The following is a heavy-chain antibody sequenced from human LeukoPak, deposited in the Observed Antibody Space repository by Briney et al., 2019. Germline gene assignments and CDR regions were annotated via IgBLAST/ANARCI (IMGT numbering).Heavy chain of an antibody. CDR3: AKDRVRVSY. Sequence: GGSLRLSCAASGFTFTSYAMSWVRQAPGKGLEWVSAISAGGSSTYYADSVKGRFTISRDNSKNTLYLQMNSLRSEDTAVYYCAKDRVRVSYWGQGTLVTVSS. V-gene: IGHV3-23*01. CDR2: ISAGGSST. D-gene: IGHD2/OR15-2a*01. CDR1: GFTFTSYA. J-gene: IGHJ4*02.